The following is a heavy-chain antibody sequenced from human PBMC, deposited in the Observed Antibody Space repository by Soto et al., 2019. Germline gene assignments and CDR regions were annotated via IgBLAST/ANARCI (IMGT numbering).Heavy chain of an antibody. CDR2: ISSTTNYI. J-gene: IGHJ4*02. CDR3: ARESEDLTSNFDY. CDR1: GFTFTRYS. V-gene: IGHV3-21*06. Sequence: GGSLRISCAASGFTFTRYSMNWVRQAPGKGLEWVSSISSTTNYIYYGDSMKGRFTISRDNAKNSLYLEMNSLRAEDTAVYYCARESEDLTSNFDYWGQGTLVTVSS.